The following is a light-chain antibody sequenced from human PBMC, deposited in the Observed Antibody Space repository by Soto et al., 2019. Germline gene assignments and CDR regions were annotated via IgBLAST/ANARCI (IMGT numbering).Light chain of an antibody. Sequence: QSVLTQPASVSGSPGQSITISCTGTISDVGGYNYVSWYQQHPDKAPKLMIYEVSNRPSGVSNRFSGSKSGNTASLTISGLQAADEADYYCSSYTSSNALVFGGGTKLTVL. CDR2: EVS. CDR3: SSYTSSNALV. CDR1: ISDVGGYNY. V-gene: IGLV2-14*01. J-gene: IGLJ2*01.